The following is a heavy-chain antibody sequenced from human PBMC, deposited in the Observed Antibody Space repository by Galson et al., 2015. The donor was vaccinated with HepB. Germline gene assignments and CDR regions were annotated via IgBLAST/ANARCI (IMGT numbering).Heavy chain of an antibody. CDR1: GFTFSSYG. CDR2: ISYDGSNK. V-gene: IGHV3-30*18. J-gene: IGHJ4*02. D-gene: IGHD4-17*01. Sequence: SLRLSCAASGFTFSSYGMHWVRQAPGKGLEWVAVISYDGSNKYYADSVKGRFTISRDNSKNTLYLQMNSLRAEDTAVYYCAKEGSYGLVDYWGQGTLVTVSS. CDR3: AKEGSYGLVDY.